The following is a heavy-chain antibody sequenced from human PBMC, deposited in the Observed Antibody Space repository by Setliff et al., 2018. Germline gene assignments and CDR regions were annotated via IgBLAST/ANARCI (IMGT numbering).Heavy chain of an antibody. V-gene: IGHV3-30*01. CDR3: ARGQQWELLPPYFDY. J-gene: IGHJ4*02. CDR2: XXXXXXXX. Sequence: SCAASGFTFRSNAMHWVRQAPGRGXXXXXXXXXXXXXXXYGDSVXXRFTIPRDNSKNTLYLQMDSLRTEDTSIYYCARGQQWELLPPYFDYWGRGTLVTVSS. D-gene: IGHD1-26*01. CDR1: GFTFRSNA.